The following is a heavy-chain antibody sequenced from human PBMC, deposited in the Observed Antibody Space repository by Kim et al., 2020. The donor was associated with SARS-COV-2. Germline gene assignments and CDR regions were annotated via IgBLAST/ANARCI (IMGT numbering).Heavy chain of an antibody. CDR3: ARDGATLGYCSGGSCFHGMDV. D-gene: IGHD2-15*01. J-gene: IGHJ6*02. V-gene: IGHV4-31*03. CDR2: IYYSGST. Sequence: SETLSLTCTVSGGSISSGGYYWSWIRQHPGKGLEWIGYIYYSGSTYYNPSLKSRVTISVDTSKNQFSLKLSSVTAADTAVYYCARDGATLGYCSGGSCFHGMDVWGQGTTVTVSS. CDR1: GGSISSGGYY.